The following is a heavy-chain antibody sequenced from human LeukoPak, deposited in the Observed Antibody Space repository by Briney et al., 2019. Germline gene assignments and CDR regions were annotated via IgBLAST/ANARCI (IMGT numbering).Heavy chain of an antibody. CDR1: GFTFSSYW. J-gene: IGHJ4*02. CDR2: IKQDGSEK. CDR3: ARDYYDSSGEFHY. D-gene: IGHD3-22*01. V-gene: IGHV3-7*05. Sequence: GGSLRLSCAASGFTFSSYWMSWVRQAPGKGLEWVANIKQDGSEKYYVDSVKGRFTISRDNAKNSLYLQMNSLRAEDTAVYYCARDYYDSSGEFHYWGQGTLVTVSS.